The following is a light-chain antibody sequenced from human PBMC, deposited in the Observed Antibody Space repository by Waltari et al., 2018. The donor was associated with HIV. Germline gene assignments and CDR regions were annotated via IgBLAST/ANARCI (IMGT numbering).Light chain of an antibody. CDR2: DAS. CDR1: QSISFY. J-gene: IGKJ3*01. V-gene: IGKV1-39*01. Sequence: DIQMTQSPSPLSASVGDRVTITCRASQSISFYLNWYQQKPGKAPTLLIYDASNLQSGLPSRFRGSGSGTEFTLTITNLQPEDFATYFCQQSFDVPLIFGPGTKVD. CDR3: QQSFDVPLI.